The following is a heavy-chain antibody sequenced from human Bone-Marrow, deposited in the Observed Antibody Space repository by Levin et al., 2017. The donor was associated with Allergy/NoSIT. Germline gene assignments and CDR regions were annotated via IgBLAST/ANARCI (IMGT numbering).Heavy chain of an antibody. CDR3: ARWAQGWGGDCYFDY. V-gene: IGHV5-51*01. CDR1: GYSFTSYW. J-gene: IGHJ4*02. Sequence: HGESLKISCKGSGYSFTSYWIGWVRQMPGKGLEWMGIIYPGDSDTRYSPSFQGQVTISADKSISTAYLQWSSLKASDTAMYYCARWAQGWGGDCYFDYWGQGTLVTVSS. CDR2: IYPGDSDT. D-gene: IGHD2-21*02.